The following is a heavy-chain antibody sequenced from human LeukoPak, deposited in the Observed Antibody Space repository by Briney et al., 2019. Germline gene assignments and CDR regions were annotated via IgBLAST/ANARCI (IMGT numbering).Heavy chain of an antibody. CDR1: GFTFSSYG. CDR3: ARDKRGDGYNYGWFDP. V-gene: IGHV3-33*01. J-gene: IGHJ5*02. Sequence: PRRSLRLSCAASGFTFSSYGMRWVRQAPRKGLEWVAVIWYDGSNKYYADSVKSRFTISRDNSKKTLYLQMNSLRAEDTAVYYCARDKRGDGYNYGWFDPWGQGPLVTVSS. CDR2: IWYDGSNK. D-gene: IGHD5-24*01.